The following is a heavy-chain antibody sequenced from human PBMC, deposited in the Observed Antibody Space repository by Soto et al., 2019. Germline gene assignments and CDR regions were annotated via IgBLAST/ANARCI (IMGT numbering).Heavy chain of an antibody. CDR2: IIPMLDIT. CDR3: TLGSWSAETFDI. Sequence: SVTVSCKASGGTFSTYTIIWVRQAPGQGLEWMGRIIPMLDITNNAQRFQGRVTITADKSTSTAYLELSSLRSEDTAVYYCTLGSWSAETFDIWGRGTMVTVSS. D-gene: IGHD6-13*01. J-gene: IGHJ3*02. CDR1: GGTFSTYT. V-gene: IGHV1-69*02.